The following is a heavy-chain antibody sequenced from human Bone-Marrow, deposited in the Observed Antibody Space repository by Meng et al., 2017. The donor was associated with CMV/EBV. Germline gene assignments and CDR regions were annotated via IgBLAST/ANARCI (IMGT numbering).Heavy chain of an antibody. CDR1: GFSFSDYR. Sequence: GGSLRLSCAASGFSFSDYRMNWVRQAPGKGLEWVSSIKTGSTYIHYADSVKGRFTISRDNAQNSLYLQMNSLRAGDTAVYYCARDQGPGSFWSGSPYGMDVWGQGHTVNVYS. J-gene: IGHJ6*02. V-gene: IGHV3-21*01. CDR3: ARDQGPGSFWSGSPYGMDV. D-gene: IGHD3-3*01. CDR2: IKTGSTYI.